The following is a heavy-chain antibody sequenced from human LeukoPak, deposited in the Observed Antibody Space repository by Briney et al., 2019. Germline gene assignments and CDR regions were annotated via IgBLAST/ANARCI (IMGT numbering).Heavy chain of an antibody. CDR3: TRPHLVVGPDY. Sequence: SGGSLRLSCAASGFTFSGSAMHWVRQASGKGLEWVGRIRSKANSYATAYAASVKGRFTISRDDSKNTAYLQMNSLKTEDTAVYYCTRPHLVVGPDYWGQGTLVTVSS. D-gene: IGHD2-21*01. CDR1: GFTFSGSA. V-gene: IGHV3-73*01. CDR2: IRSKANSYAT. J-gene: IGHJ4*02.